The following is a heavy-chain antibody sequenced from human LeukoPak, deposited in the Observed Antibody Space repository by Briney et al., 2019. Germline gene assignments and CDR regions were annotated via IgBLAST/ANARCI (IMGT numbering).Heavy chain of an antibody. CDR2: ISSSSSYI. CDR1: GFTFSSYS. D-gene: IGHD3-10*01. CDR3: ARNYGSGSSVVGY. Sequence: KAGXSLRLSCAASGFTFSSYSMNWVRQAPGKGLEWVSSISSSSSYIYYADSVKGRFTISRDNAKNSLYLQMNSLRAEDTAVYYCARNYGSGSSVVGYWGQGTLVTVSS. J-gene: IGHJ4*02. V-gene: IGHV3-21*01.